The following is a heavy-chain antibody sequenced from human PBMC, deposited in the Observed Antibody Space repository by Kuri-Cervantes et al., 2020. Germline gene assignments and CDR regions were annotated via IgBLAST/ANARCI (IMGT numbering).Heavy chain of an antibody. CDR3: ASPDY. J-gene: IGHJ4*02. CDR2: IISIFGTA. V-gene: IGHV1-69*05. CDR1: GYTFTSYA. Sequence: SVKVSCKASGYTFTSYAMRWVRQAPGQRLEWMGGIISIFGTANYAQKFQGRVTMTRNTSISTAYMELSGLRSEDTAVYYCASPDYWGQGTLVTVSS.